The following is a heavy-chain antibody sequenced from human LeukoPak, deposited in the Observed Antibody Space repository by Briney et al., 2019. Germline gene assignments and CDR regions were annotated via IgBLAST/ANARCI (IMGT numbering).Heavy chain of an antibody. CDR2: IKSKTDGGTT. J-gene: IGHJ5*02. V-gene: IGHV3-15*07. CDR1: GFTFSNAW. CDR3: TRYCSGGSCSNWFDP. D-gene: IGHD2-15*01. Sequence: GGSLRLSCAASGFTFSNAWMNWVRQAPGKGLEWVGRIKSKTDGGTTDYAAPVKGRFTISRDDSKNTLYLQMNSLKTEDTAVYYCTRYCSGGSCSNWFDPWGQGTLVTVSS.